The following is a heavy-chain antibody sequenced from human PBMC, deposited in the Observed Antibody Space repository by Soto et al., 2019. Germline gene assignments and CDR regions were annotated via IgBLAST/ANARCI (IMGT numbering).Heavy chain of an antibody. CDR2: INHSGST. Sequence: PSETLSLTCAVYGGSFSGYYWSWIRQPPGKGLEWIGEINHSGSTNYNPSLKSRVTISVDTSKNQFSLKLSSVTAADTAVYYCARGRGGSGWYNYYYYGMDVWGQGTTVTVSS. CDR1: GGSFSGYY. V-gene: IGHV4-34*01. J-gene: IGHJ6*02. CDR3: ARGRGGSGWYNYYYYGMDV. D-gene: IGHD6-19*01.